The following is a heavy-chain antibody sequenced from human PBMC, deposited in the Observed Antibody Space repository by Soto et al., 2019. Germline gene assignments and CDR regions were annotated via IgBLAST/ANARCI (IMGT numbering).Heavy chain of an antibody. CDR1: GFTFSSCW. CDR2: ISSNGGST. V-gene: IGHV3-64D*08. Sequence: PGGSLRLSCAASGFTFSSCWMNWVRQAPGKGLEYVSAISSNGGSTYYADSVKGRFTISRDNSKNTLYLQMRSLRAEDTSVYYCVTGRSSSWYDAFDIWGQGTMVTVSS. J-gene: IGHJ3*02. D-gene: IGHD6-13*01. CDR3: VTGRSSSWYDAFDI.